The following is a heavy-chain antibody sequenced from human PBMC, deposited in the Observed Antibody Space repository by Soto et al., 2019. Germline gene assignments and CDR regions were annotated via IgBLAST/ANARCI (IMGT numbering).Heavy chain of an antibody. Sequence: ASVKVSCKASGYTFTNYGITWVRQAPGQGLEWMGWISAYNGNTHYTQRLQGRVTISVDTSKNQFSLKLSSMTAADTAVYYCASGGYYDFWSGSTNYYYYGMDVWGQGTTVTVSS. CDR3: ASGGYYDFWSGSTNYYYYGMDV. V-gene: IGHV1-18*01. D-gene: IGHD3-3*01. CDR2: ISAYNGNT. J-gene: IGHJ6*02. CDR1: GYTFTNYG.